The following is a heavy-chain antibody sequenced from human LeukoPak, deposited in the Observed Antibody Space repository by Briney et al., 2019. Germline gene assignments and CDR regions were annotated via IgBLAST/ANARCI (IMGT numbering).Heavy chain of an antibody. D-gene: IGHD2-8*02. CDR1: GFTFSSYG. CDR2: ISYDGSNK. Sequence: GGSLRLSCAASGFTFSSYGMHWVRQAPGKGLEWVAVISYDGSNKYYADSVKGRFTISRDNSKNTLYLQMNSLRAEDTAVYYCAAELQVGAVYFHHWGQGTLVTVSS. CDR3: AAELQVGAVYFHH. V-gene: IGHV3-30*03. J-gene: IGHJ1*01.